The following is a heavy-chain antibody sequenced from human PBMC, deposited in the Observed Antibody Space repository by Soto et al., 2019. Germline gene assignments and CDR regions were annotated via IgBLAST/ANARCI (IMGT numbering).Heavy chain of an antibody. CDR2: INAGNGNT. V-gene: IGHV1-3*01. CDR1: GYTFTSYA. Sequence: GASVKVSCKASGYTFTSYAMHWVRQAPGQRLEWMGWINAGNGNTKYSQKFQGRVTITRDTSASTAYMELSSLRSEDTAVHYCASSGDILTGYPYYYYYYTDVWGKGTTVTVSS. D-gene: IGHD3-9*01. J-gene: IGHJ6*03. CDR3: ASSGDILTGYPYYYYYYTDV.